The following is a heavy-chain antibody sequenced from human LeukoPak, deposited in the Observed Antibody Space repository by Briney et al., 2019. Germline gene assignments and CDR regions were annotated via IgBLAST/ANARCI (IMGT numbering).Heavy chain of an antibody. V-gene: IGHV4-34*01. CDR3: ARLVVSSWYHEVLLGRDY. CDR1: GGSFSGYY. CDR2: FYYSGST. Sequence: PSETLSLTCAVYGGSFSGYYWNWIRQPPGKGLEWLGSFYYSGSTSYRSSLKSRLSISVDTSKNQISLKLSSVTAADTAVYYCARLVVSSWYHEVLLGRDYWGQGTLVTVSS. D-gene: IGHD6-13*01. J-gene: IGHJ4*02.